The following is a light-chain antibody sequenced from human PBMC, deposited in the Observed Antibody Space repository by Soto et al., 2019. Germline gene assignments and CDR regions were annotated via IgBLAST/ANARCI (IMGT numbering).Light chain of an antibody. J-gene: IGKJ2*01. CDR3: QQRSNWPYT. CDR1: QSVSSY. Sequence: EIVLTQSPATLSLSPGERATFSCRASQSVSSYLAWYQQKPGQAPRLLIYDASNRATGIPVRFSGSESGTDFTLTINSLEPEDFAVYYCQQRSNWPYTFGQGTKLEI. CDR2: DAS. V-gene: IGKV3-11*01.